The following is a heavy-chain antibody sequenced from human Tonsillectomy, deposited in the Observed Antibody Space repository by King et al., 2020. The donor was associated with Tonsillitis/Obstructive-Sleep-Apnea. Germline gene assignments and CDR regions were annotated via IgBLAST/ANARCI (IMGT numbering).Heavy chain of an antibody. Sequence: GQLVQSGGGLVKPGGSLRLSCAASGFTFSSYNMNWVRQAPGKGLEWVSSISSSSSYIYYADSVKGRFTISRDNAKNSLYLQMNSLRAEDTDVYYCARGYYDILTGYYLIDYWGQGTLVTVSS. J-gene: IGHJ4*02. CDR2: ISSSSSYI. D-gene: IGHD3-9*01. CDR3: ARGYYDILTGYYLIDY. V-gene: IGHV3-21*01. CDR1: GFTFSSYN.